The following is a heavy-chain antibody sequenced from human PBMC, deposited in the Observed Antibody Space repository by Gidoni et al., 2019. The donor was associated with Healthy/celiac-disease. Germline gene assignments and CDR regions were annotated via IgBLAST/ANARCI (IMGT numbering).Heavy chain of an antibody. CDR2: ISYDGSNK. Sequence: QVQLVESGGGVVQPGRSLRLSCAASGFTFRSYCMHWVRQAPGKGLEWVAVISYDGSNKYYADSVKGRFTISRDKSKNTLYLQMNSLRAEDTAVYYCAKESYGPPYSGSLPLRYWGQGTLVTVSS. CDR3: AKESYGPPYSGSLPLRY. J-gene: IGHJ4*02. V-gene: IGHV3-30*18. CDR1: GFTFRSYC. D-gene: IGHD1-26*01.